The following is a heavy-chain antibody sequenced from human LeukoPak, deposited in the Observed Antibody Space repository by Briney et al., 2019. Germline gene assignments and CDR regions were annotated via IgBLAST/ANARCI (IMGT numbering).Heavy chain of an antibody. Sequence: PGGSLRLSCAASGFTFSSYGMHWVRQAPGKGLEWVAVISYDGSNKYYADSVKGRFTISRDNSKNTLYLQMNSLRAEDTAVYYCAKDLSYGGEGGGNYWGQGTLVTVPS. D-gene: IGHD2-21*01. CDR2: ISYDGSNK. CDR3: AKDLSYGGEGGGNY. CDR1: GFTFSSYG. V-gene: IGHV3-30*18. J-gene: IGHJ4*02.